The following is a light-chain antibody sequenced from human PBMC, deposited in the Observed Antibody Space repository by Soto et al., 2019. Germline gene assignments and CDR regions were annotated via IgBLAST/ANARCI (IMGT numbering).Light chain of an antibody. CDR2: DAS. CDR1: QDISNY. J-gene: IGKJ2*01. CDR3: QQNDNLPYT. Sequence: DIQVTQSPSSLSASVGDRVTITFQASQDISNYLNWYQQKPGKAPNVLIYDASNLETGVPSRFSGSGSGTDFAFTISSLQPEDVGTYYCQQNDNLPYTFGQGTKVDIK. V-gene: IGKV1-33*01.